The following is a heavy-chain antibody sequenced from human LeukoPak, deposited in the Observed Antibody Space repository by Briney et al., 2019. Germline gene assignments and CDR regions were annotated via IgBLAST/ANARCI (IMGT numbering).Heavy chain of an antibody. V-gene: IGHV3-9*01. CDR3: AKVVSSRPSKGYAFDI. J-gene: IGHJ3*02. D-gene: IGHD3-16*02. CDR2: ISWNSGSI. Sequence: GGSLRLSCAASGVTFDDYAMHWVRQAPGKGLEWVSCISWNSGSIGYADSVKGRFTISRDNAKNSLYLQMNSLRAEDTALYYCAKVVSSRPSKGYAFDIWGQGTMVTVSS. CDR1: GVTFDDYA.